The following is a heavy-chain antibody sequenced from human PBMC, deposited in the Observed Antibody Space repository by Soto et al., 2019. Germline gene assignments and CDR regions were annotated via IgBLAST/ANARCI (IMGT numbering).Heavy chain of an antibody. Sequence: SETLSLTCTVSGDSISSYYWSWIRQPPGKGLEWVGYISYTGSTIYNPSLESRATIPLDTSKNQFSLKLSSVTAADTAVYYCASLTTVTTYDTYDYWGQGTLVTVSS. CDR3: ASLTTVTTYDTYDY. J-gene: IGHJ4*02. D-gene: IGHD4-17*01. CDR1: GDSISSYY. V-gene: IGHV4-59*12. CDR2: ISYTGST.